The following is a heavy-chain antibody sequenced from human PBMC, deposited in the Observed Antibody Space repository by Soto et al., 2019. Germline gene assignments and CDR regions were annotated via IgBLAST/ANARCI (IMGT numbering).Heavy chain of an antibody. Sequence: EVQLLESGGGSVQPGGSLRLSCAASGFTFSSYAMSWVRQAPGKGLEWVSSISGSGGSTYYADSVKGRFTISRDNSKNTLYLQMNSLRAEDTALYYCAKDASSGITSFDLWGRGTLVTVSS. D-gene: IGHD3-3*01. CDR2: ISGSGGST. CDR3: AKDASSGITSFDL. CDR1: GFTFSSYA. V-gene: IGHV3-23*01. J-gene: IGHJ2*01.